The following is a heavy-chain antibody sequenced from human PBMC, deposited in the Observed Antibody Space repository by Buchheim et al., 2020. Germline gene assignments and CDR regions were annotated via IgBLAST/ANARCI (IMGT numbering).Heavy chain of an antibody. D-gene: IGHD3-3*01. Sequence: QVQLQESGPGLVKPSETLSLTCTVSGGSISSYYWSWIRQPPGKGLEWIGYIYYSGSTNYNPSLKSRFTLSVDTSKNQFSLQLSSVTAADTAVYYCARSSYDFWSGRYYYYGMDVWGQGTT. J-gene: IGHJ6*02. V-gene: IGHV4-59*01. CDR3: ARSSYDFWSGRYYYYGMDV. CDR2: IYYSGST. CDR1: GGSISSYY.